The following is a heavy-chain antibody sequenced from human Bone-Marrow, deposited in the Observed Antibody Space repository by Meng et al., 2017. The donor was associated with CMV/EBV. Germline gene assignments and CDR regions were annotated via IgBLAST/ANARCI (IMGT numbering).Heavy chain of an antibody. V-gene: IGHV3-30*02. CDR2: IRYDGNNV. Sequence: GESLKISCAASGFSFNSYAMHWVRQPPGKGLEWVTFIRYDGNNVYYADSVKGRFTVSRDNSKNTLHLQMNRLRPEDTAVYYCARIAVAGNIDDYWGQGTLVTVSS. CDR3: ARIAVAGNIDDY. D-gene: IGHD6-19*01. J-gene: IGHJ4*02. CDR1: GFSFNSYA.